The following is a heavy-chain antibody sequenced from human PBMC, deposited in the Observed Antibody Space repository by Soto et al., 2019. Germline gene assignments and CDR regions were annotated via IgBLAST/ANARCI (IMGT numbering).Heavy chain of an antibody. CDR2: IYHSGST. CDR1: GGSISSGGYS. CDR3: ARAIDYYVAFDI. V-gene: IGHV4-30-2*01. J-gene: IGHJ3*02. D-gene: IGHD3-22*01. Sequence: PSETLSLTCAVSGGSISSGGYSWSWIRQPPGKGLEWIGYIYHSGSTYYNPSLKSRVTISVDRSKNQFSLKLSSVTAADTAVYYCARAIDYYVAFDIWGQGTMVTVSS.